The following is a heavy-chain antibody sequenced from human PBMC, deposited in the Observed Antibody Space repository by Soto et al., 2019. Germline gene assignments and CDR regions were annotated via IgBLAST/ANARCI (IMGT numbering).Heavy chain of an antibody. V-gene: IGHV1-69*06. CDR3: ARGGTVTTFPYNWFDP. D-gene: IGHD4-4*01. CDR1: GGTFSSYA. J-gene: IGHJ5*02. Sequence: WASVKVSCKASGGTFSSYAISWVRQAPGQGLEWMGGIIPIFGTANYAQKFQGRVTITADKSTSTAYMELSSLRSEDTAVYYCARGGTVTTFPYNWFDPWGQGTLVTVSS. CDR2: IIPIFGTA.